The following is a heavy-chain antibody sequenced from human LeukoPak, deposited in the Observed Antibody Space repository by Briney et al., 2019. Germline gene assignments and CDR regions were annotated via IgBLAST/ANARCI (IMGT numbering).Heavy chain of an antibody. CDR3: ARGSKIFEPDYGMDV. D-gene: IGHD3-3*01. Sequence: ASVKVSCKASGGTFSSYAISWVRQAPGQGLEWMGWINTNTGNPTYAQGFTGRFVFSLDTSVSTAYLQISSLKAEDTAVYYCARGSKIFEPDYGMDVWGQGTTVTVSS. J-gene: IGHJ6*02. CDR1: GGTFSSYA. CDR2: INTNTGNP. V-gene: IGHV7-4-1*02.